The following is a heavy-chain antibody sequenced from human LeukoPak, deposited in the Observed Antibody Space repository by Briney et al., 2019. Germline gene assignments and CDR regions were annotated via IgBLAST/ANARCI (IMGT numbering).Heavy chain of an antibody. V-gene: IGHV4-4*02. J-gene: IGHJ4*02. CDR2: IYHSGSI. CDR1: GDSIRSSNW. CDR3: ARDALAYCGGDCFDY. Sequence: PSETLSLTCAVSGDSIRSSNWWSRVRQPPGKGLEWIGEIYHSGSINYNPSLKSRVTISVDNSKNQFSLKLSSVTAADTAVYYCARDALAYCGGDCFDYWGQGTLVTVSS. D-gene: IGHD2-21*01.